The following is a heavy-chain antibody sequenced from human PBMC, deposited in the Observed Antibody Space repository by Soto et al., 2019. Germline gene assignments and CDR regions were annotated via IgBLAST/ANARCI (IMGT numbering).Heavy chain of an antibody. V-gene: IGHV3-30-3*01. D-gene: IGHD3-9*01. J-gene: IGHJ4*02. Sequence: PGGSLRLSCAASGFTFSSYAMHWVRQAPGKGLEWVAVISYDGSNKYYADSVKGRFTISRDNSKNTLYLQMNSLRAEDTAVYYCAREKEYCDILTGYPLGYWGQGTLVTFSS. CDR3: AREKEYCDILTGYPLGY. CDR2: ISYDGSNK. CDR1: GFTFSSYA.